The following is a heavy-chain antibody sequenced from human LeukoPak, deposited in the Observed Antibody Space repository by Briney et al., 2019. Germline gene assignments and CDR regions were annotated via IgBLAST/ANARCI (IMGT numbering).Heavy chain of an antibody. CDR2: ISSSGSTI. CDR3: AREYSGYAPDY. J-gene: IGHJ4*02. CDR1: GFTFSSYE. Sequence: PGGSLRLSCAASGFTFSSYEMNWVRQAPGKGLEWVSYISSSGSTIYYADSVKGRFTISRDNAKNSLYLQMNSLRAEDTAVYYCAREYSGYAPDYWGQGTLVTVSS. V-gene: IGHV3-48*03. D-gene: IGHD5-12*01.